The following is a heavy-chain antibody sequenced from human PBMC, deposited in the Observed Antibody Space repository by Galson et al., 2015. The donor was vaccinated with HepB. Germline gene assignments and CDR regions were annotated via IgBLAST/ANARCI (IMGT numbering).Heavy chain of an antibody. J-gene: IGHJ4*02. D-gene: IGHD6-13*01. CDR1: GFNFSRYA. V-gene: IGHV3-33*06. Sequence: SLRLSCAASGFNFSRYAIHWARQAPGKGLECVAVRDSVKGRFTISTDNSKNTLSLLINSLRDEDTAIYYCAKSPAAAGHFDFWGQGTLLTVSS. CDR3: AKSPAAAGHFDF.